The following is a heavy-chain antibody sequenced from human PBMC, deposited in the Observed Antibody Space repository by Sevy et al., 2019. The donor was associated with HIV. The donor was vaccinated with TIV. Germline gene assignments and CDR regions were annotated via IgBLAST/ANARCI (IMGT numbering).Heavy chain of an antibody. CDR2: INPSGGST. J-gene: IGHJ3*02. V-gene: IGHV1-46*01. Sequence: ASVKVSCKASGYTFTSYYMHWVRQAPGQGLEWMGIINPSGGSTSYAQKFQGRVTMTRDTSTSTVYMELSSLRSEDTAAYYCARGGYYDSSGPVDDAFDIWGQGTMVTVSS. D-gene: IGHD3-22*01. CDR1: GYTFTSYY. CDR3: ARGGYYDSSGPVDDAFDI.